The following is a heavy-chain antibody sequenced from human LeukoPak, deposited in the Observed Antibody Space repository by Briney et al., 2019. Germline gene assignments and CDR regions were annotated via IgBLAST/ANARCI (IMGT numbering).Heavy chain of an antibody. CDR2: IRSKANSYAT. CDR1: GFTFSGSA. Sequence: GGSLRLSCAASGFTFSGSAMHWVRQASGKGLEWVGRIRSKANSYATAYAASVKGRFTISRDDSKNTAYLQMNSLKTEDTAVYYCARDTRLSVISLPTNFDYWGQGTLVTVSS. D-gene: IGHD5-12*01. CDR3: ARDTRLSVISLPTNFDY. J-gene: IGHJ4*02. V-gene: IGHV3-73*01.